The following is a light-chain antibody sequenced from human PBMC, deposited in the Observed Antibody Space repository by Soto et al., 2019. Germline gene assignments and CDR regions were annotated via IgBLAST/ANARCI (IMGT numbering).Light chain of an antibody. CDR3: PRLKT. J-gene: IGKJ1*01. CDR1: QSISSY. CDR2: AAS. V-gene: IGKV1-39*01. Sequence: DIQMTQSPSSRSASVGDRVTITCRASQSISSYFNWYQQKPGKAPKLLIYAASSLQSGVPSRFSGSGSGTDVPLTISSLQPVYLATCYCPRLKTFGQGTQVE.